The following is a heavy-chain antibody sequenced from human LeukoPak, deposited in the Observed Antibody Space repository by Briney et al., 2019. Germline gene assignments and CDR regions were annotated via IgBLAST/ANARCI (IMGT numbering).Heavy chain of an antibody. Sequence: SETLSLTCTVSGSSISSYYWSWIRQPPGKGLEWIGYIYYSGSTNYNPSLKSRVTISVDTSKNQFSLKLSSVTAADTAVYYCARANYDFWSGYSNYHLDVWGKGTTVTVSS. D-gene: IGHD3-3*01. CDR3: ARANYDFWSGYSNYHLDV. CDR1: GSSISSYY. CDR2: IYYSGST. J-gene: IGHJ6*03. V-gene: IGHV4-59*01.